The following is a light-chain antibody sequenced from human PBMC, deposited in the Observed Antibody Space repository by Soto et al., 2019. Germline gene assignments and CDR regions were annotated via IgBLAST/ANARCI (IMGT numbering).Light chain of an antibody. Sequence: DIQMTQSPSSLSASVGDRVTITCRASQNTDRFLHWYQQRPGKAPKRLIYAASNLQTGVPSRFSGSGSGTDVTLIISRLQPEDFATYFCRQSYKPPALPFGGETKVEIK. CDR1: QNTDRF. CDR3: RQSYKPPALP. J-gene: IGKJ4*01. V-gene: IGKV1-39*01. CDR2: AAS.